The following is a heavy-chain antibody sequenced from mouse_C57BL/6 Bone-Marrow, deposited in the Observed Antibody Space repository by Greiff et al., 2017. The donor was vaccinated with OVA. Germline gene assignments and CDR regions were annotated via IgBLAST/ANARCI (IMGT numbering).Heavy chain of an antibody. J-gene: IGHJ2*01. Sequence: EVKLVESGGGLVQPKGSLKLSCAASGFSFNTYAMNWVRQAPGKGLEWVARIRSKSNNYATYYAYSVKDRFTISRDDSESMLHLQMNNLKTEDTAMYYCVRHGSSRDYFDYWGQGTTLTVSS. V-gene: IGHV10-1*01. CDR1: GFSFNTYA. CDR3: VRHGSSRDYFDY. D-gene: IGHD1-1*01. CDR2: IRSKSNNYAT.